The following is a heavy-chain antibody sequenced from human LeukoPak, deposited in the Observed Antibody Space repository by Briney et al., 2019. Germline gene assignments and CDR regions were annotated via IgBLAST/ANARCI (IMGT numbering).Heavy chain of an antibody. CDR1: GGSISSGGYY. J-gene: IGHJ3*02. V-gene: IGHV4-31*03. CDR3: ARAPLYYDFLDAFDI. CDR2: IYYSGSI. D-gene: IGHD3-3*01. Sequence: SETLSLTCTVSGGSISSGGYYWSWIRQHPGKGLEWIGYIYYSGSIYYNPSLKSRVTISVDTSKNQFSLKLSSVTAADTAVYYCARAPLYYDFLDAFDIWGQGTMVTVSS.